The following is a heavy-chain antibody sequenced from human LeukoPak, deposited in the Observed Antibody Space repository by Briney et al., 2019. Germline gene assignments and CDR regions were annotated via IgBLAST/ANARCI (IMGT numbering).Heavy chain of an antibody. Sequence: SETLSLTCTVSGGSISSYYWSWIRQPPGQGREWIGYIYYSGSTNYNPSLKSRVTISVDTSKNQFSLKLSSVTAADTAVYYCARGIASSSPWIDYWGQGTLVTVSS. J-gene: IGHJ4*02. CDR3: ARGIASSSPWIDY. V-gene: IGHV4-59*01. CDR2: IYYSGST. D-gene: IGHD6-6*01. CDR1: GGSISSYY.